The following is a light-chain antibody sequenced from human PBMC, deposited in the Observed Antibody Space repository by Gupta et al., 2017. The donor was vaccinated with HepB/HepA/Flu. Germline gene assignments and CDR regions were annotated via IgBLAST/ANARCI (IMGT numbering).Light chain of an antibody. CDR1: KLEDKY. CDR3: QAWDGSADV. CDR2: KDI. J-gene: IGLJ1*01. Sequence: SYDLSQPPSVSVSPGQTVSISCSGDKLEDKYVSWYQQRPGQSPVLVIFKDIKRPSEIPERFSGSNSGNTATLTISGAQALDEADYFCQAWDGSADVFGAGTKVTVL. V-gene: IGLV3-1*01.